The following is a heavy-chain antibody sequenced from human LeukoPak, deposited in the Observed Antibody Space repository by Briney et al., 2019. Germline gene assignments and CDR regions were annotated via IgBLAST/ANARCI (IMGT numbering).Heavy chain of an antibody. J-gene: IGHJ4*02. D-gene: IGHD6-19*01. CDR3: ASSSSGWYEDY. Sequence: SETLSLTCTVSAGSISRSYWNWIRQPAGKGLEWIGRIYTSRIPNYNPSLRSRVTISVDKSKNQFSLKLSSVTAADTAVYYCASSSSGWYEDYWGQGTLVTVSS. CDR2: IYTSRIP. V-gene: IGHV4-4*07. CDR1: AGSISRSY.